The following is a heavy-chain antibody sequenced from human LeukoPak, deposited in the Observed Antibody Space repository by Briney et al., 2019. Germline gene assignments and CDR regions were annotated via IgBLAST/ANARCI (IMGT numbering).Heavy chain of an antibody. D-gene: IGHD2-2*02. Sequence: TGGSLRLSCAASGFTFSSYWMSWVRQAPGKGLEWVANIKQDGSEKYYVDSVKGRFTISRDNAKNSLYLQMNSLRAEDTAVYYCARGYCSSTSCYRFSYDYWGQGTLVTVSS. J-gene: IGHJ4*02. CDR3: ARGYCSSTSCYRFSYDY. CDR2: IKQDGSEK. V-gene: IGHV3-7*01. CDR1: GFTFSSYW.